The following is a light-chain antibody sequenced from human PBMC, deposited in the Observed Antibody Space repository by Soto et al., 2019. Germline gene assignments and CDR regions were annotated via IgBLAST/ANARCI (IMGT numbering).Light chain of an antibody. CDR1: QGISSA. J-gene: IGKJ3*01. Sequence: AIQLTQSPSSLSASVGDRVTITCRASQGISSALAWYQQKPGQAPKLLIYDASSLESGVPSRFSGSGSGTDFTLTISSLQPEDFATYYCQQFNSDPRTFGPGTKVDIK. CDR3: QQFNSDPRT. CDR2: DAS. V-gene: IGKV1-13*02.